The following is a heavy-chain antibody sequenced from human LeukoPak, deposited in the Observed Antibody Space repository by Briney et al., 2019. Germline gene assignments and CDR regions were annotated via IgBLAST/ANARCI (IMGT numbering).Heavy chain of an antibody. CDR2: INPNSGGT. CDR3: ARETYYYDSSGYYRLVGWFDP. Sequence: ASVKVSCKASGYTFTGYYMHWVRQAPGQGLEWMGWINPNSGGTNYAQKFQGRVTMTRDTSISTAYMELSRLRSDDTAVYYCARETYYYDSSGYYRLVGWFDPWGQGTLVTVSS. CDR1: GYTFTGYY. J-gene: IGHJ5*02. D-gene: IGHD3-22*01. V-gene: IGHV1-2*02.